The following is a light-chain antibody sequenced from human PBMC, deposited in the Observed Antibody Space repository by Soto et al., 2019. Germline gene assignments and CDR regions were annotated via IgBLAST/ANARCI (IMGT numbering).Light chain of an antibody. CDR2: DAS. Sequence: EMVVAQSAATLSLSPGERATLSCRASQSVSSSLAWYQQKPGQAPRLLIYDASNRATGIPARFSGSGSGTDFTLTITSLEPEDFAVYYCQQRSNWPLTFGGGTKVDIK. V-gene: IGKV3-11*01. CDR3: QQRSNWPLT. J-gene: IGKJ4*01. CDR1: QSVSSS.